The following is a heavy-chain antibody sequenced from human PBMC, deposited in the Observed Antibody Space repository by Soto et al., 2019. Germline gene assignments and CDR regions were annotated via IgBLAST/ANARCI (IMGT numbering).Heavy chain of an antibody. Sequence: QVQLVESGGGVVQPGRSLRLSCAASGFTFSSYGMHWVRQAPGKGLEWVAVISYDGSNKYYADSVKGRFTISRDNSKNTLYLQMNSLRAEDTAVYYCAKALGQWHAFDIWGQGTMVTVSS. D-gene: IGHD6-19*01. CDR1: GFTFSSYG. V-gene: IGHV3-30*18. J-gene: IGHJ3*02. CDR2: ISYDGSNK. CDR3: AKALGQWHAFDI.